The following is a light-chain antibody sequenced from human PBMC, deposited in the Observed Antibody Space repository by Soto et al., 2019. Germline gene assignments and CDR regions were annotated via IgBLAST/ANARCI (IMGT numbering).Light chain of an antibody. CDR3: SSYTNINTRACV. CDR1: SGDIGSYNR. J-gene: IGLJ1*01. V-gene: IGLV2-14*01. Sequence: QSVLTQPASVSGSPGQSITISCTGTSGDIGSYNRGSWYQQHPGKAPKLIIYEVTDRPSGVSNRFSGSKSGNTASLTISGLQAEDEAEYYCSSYTNINTRACVFGTGTKV. CDR2: EVT.